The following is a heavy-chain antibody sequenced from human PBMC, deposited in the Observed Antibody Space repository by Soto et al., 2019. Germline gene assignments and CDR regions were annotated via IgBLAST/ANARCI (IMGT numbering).Heavy chain of an antibody. D-gene: IGHD5-18*01. Sequence: SVKVSCKSSGVTLSSFAIIWMRQAPWLGLEWMGRIVPIFGTTDNAQKFQGRVTITTYEYTSTVYMEMSSPSSEDTAMYFCATGTAMCRVGLQHTCWFETWGQGTLVTVSS. CDR1: GVTLSSFA. CDR3: ATGTAMCRVGLQHTCWFET. J-gene: IGHJ5*02. CDR2: IVPIFGTT. V-gene: IGHV1-69*05.